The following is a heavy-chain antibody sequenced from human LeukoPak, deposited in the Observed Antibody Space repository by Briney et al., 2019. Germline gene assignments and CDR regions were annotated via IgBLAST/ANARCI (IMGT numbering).Heavy chain of an antibody. CDR3: ARVITMVRGVPISDWFDP. D-gene: IGHD3-10*01. V-gene: IGHV1-18*01. Sequence: GASVTVSCKASGYTFTSYGISWVRQAPGQGLEWMGWISAYNGNTNYAQKLQGRVTMTTDTSTSTAYMELRSLRSDDTAVYYCARVITMVRGVPISDWFDPWGQGTLVTVSS. CDR1: GYTFTSYG. CDR2: ISAYNGNT. J-gene: IGHJ5*02.